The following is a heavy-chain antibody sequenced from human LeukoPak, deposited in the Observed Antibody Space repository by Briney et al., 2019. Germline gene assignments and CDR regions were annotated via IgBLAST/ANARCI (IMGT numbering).Heavy chain of an antibody. CDR2: IYYSGNT. V-gene: IGHV4-39*01. CDR3: ARGPLYTESFAKTWFDA. D-gene: IGHD1-26*01. Sequence: SETLSLTRTVSGGSITSASYYWGWVRQPPGKGLEWIGSIYYSGNTYYKPSLKGRVTIVIDMSTSQFSLNLRSVTAADTAVYFCARGPLYTESFAKTWFDAWGQGTQVTVSS. CDR1: GGSITSASYY. J-gene: IGHJ5*02.